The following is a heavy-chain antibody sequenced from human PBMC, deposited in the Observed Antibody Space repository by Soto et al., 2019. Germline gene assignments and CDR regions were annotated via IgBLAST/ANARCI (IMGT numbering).Heavy chain of an antibody. CDR3: AHTSGGGNSACFDY. CDR1: GFSLSNSRVG. V-gene: IGHV2-5*02. D-gene: IGHD2-21*02. CDR2: IYWDDDK. J-gene: IGHJ4*02. Sequence: QITLKESGPTLVKPTQTLTLTCTFSGFSLSNSRVGVGWIRQPPGKALEWLALIYWDDDKRYSPSLKSRLTITKDTSKNQVVLTMTNTDPVDTATYYCAHTSGGGNSACFDYWGQGTLVTVSS.